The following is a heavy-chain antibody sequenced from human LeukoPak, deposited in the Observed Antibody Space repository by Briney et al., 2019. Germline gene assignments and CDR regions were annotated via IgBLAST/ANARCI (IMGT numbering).Heavy chain of an antibody. J-gene: IGHJ4*02. D-gene: IGHD3-22*01. V-gene: IGHV1-8*01. Sequence: ASVKVSCKASGYTFTSYDINWVRQATGQGLEWMGWMNPNSGNTGYAQKFQGRVTMTRNTSISTAYMELSSLRSEDTAVYYCARAGTYYYDSSGSDYFDYWGQGTLVTVSS. CDR3: ARAGTYYYDSSGSDYFDY. CDR2: MNPNSGNT. CDR1: GYTFTSYD.